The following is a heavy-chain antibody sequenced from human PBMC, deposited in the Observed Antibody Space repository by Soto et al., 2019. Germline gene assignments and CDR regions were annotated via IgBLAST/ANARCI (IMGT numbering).Heavy chain of an antibody. V-gene: IGHV4-4*02. Sequence: PSETLSLTCAVSGGSISSSNWWSWVRQPPGKGLEWIGEIYHSGSTNYNPSLKSRVTISVDKSKNQFSLKLSSVTAADTAVYYCARDGYYDYVWGSYRLARNYFDYWGQGTLVTVSS. J-gene: IGHJ4*02. CDR3: ARDGYYDYVWGSYRLARNYFDY. D-gene: IGHD3-16*02. CDR2: IYHSGST. CDR1: GGSISSSNW.